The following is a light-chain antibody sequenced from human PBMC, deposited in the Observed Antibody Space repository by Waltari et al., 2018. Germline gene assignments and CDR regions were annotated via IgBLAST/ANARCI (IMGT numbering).Light chain of an antibody. CDR2: GAS. CDR1: QTVTDD. CDR3: QQYSDWIA. Sequence: EIVITQSPASLSVSPGERATLSCTASQTVTDDLAWYQQKPGQAPKLLIFGASTRATGVPARFSGSGSGTEFTLTIGSVQSEDFEVYYCQQYSDWIAFGGGTKVDLK. V-gene: IGKV3-15*01. J-gene: IGKJ4*01.